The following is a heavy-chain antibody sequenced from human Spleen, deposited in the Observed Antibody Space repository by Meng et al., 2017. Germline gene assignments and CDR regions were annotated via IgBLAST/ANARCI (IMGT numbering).Heavy chain of an antibody. D-gene: IGHD3-9*01. Sequence: SVKVSCKASGGTFSSYAISWVRQAPGQGLEWMGGIIPVFGTPNYAQKFQGRVTITADKSTSTAYMELSSLRSEDTAVYYCARGCFYDILTGSEDAFDIWGQGTMVTVSS. CDR3: ARGCFYDILTGSEDAFDI. J-gene: IGHJ3*02. CDR1: GGTFSSYA. CDR2: IIPVFGTP. V-gene: IGHV1-69*06.